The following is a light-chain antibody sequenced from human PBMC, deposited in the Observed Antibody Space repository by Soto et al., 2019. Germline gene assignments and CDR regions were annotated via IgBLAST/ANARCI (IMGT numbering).Light chain of an antibody. Sequence: HSALTQPPSVSGSPGQSVAISCTGTSSDVGNYNRVSWYQQPPGSAPKLILYDVSNRPSGVPDRFSGSKSGNTASLTISGLQADDEADYYCSSYTTSSTYVFGTGTKVTVL. CDR1: SSDVGNYNR. CDR2: DVS. J-gene: IGLJ1*01. V-gene: IGLV2-18*02. CDR3: SSYTTSSTYV.